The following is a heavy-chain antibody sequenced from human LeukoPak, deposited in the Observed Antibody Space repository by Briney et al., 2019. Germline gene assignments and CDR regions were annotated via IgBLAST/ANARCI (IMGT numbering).Heavy chain of an antibody. Sequence: ASVKVSCKASGYTFTSYDINWVRQATGQGLEWMGWMNPNSGNTGYAQKLQGRVTMTTDTSTSTVYMELRSLRSEDTAVYYCARGDYSHYYYMDVWGKGTTVTISS. D-gene: IGHD4-11*01. CDR1: GYTFTSYD. CDR2: MNPNSGNT. CDR3: ARGDYSHYYYMDV. J-gene: IGHJ6*03. V-gene: IGHV1-8*01.